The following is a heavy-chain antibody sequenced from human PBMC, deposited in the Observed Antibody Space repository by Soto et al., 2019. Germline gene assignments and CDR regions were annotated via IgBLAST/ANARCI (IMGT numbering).Heavy chain of an antibody. CDR1: TFTLRSYS. J-gene: IGHJ4*02. CDR3: AGASSWPPYYFDY. D-gene: IGHD6-13*01. V-gene: IGHV3-48*01. Sequence: GGSLRLSCAPSTFTLRSYSMIWVRQAPGSGLEWVSYISYRSDTIYYADSVRGRFTISRDNARNSLFLQMDSLRAEDTAVYYCAGASSWPPYYFDYWGRGTLVTVSS. CDR2: ISYRSDTI.